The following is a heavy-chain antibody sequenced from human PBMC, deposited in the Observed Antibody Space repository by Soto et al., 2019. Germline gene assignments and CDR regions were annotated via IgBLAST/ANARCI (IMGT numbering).Heavy chain of an antibody. CDR2: ISGSGGST. CDR1: GFTFSSYA. J-gene: IGHJ5*02. CDR3: ARDVAGGYCISTSCYTTNWFDP. D-gene: IGHD2-2*02. V-gene: IGHV3-23*01. Sequence: GGSLRLSCAASGFTFSSYAMSWVRQAPGKGLEWVSAISGSGGSTYYADSVKGRFTISRDNAKNSLYLQMNSLRAEDTAVYYCARDVAGGYCISTSCYTTNWFDPWGQGTLVTVSS.